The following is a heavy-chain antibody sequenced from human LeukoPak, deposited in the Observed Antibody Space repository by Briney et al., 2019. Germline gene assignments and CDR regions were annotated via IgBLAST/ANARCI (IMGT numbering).Heavy chain of an antibody. CDR1: GGSFSGYY. CDR2: INHSGST. J-gene: IGHJ4*02. Sequence: PSETLSLTCAVYGGSFSGYYWSWIRQPPGKGLEWIGEINHSGSTNYSPSLKSRVTISVDTSKNQFSLKLSSVTAADTAVYYCARWEVVPAANDYWGQGTLVTVSS. D-gene: IGHD2-2*01. CDR3: ARWEVVPAANDY. V-gene: IGHV4-34*01.